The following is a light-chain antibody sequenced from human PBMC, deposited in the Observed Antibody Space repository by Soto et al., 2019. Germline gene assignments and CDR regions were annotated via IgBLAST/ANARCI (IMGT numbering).Light chain of an antibody. V-gene: IGKV3-11*01. CDR3: QQRSNWPHT. CDR2: DAS. Sequence: EIVMTPSPATLSLSPGERATLSCRASQSVSPYLAWYQQKPGQAPRLLIYDASNRATGIPARFSGSGSGTDFTLTISSLEPEDFAVYYCQQRSNWPHTFGQGTRLEIK. CDR1: QSVSPY. J-gene: IGKJ5*01.